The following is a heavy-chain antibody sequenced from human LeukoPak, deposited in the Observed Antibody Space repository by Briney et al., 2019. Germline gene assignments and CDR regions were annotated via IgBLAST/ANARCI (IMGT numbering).Heavy chain of an antibody. Sequence: ASVKFSCRASGYTFTGYYMHWVRQAPGQGLEWMGWISAYNGNTNYAQKLQGRVTMTTDTSTSTAYMELRSLRSDDTAVYYCARDVKQLVPPDYWGQGTLVTVSS. CDR3: ARDVKQLVPPDY. J-gene: IGHJ4*02. CDR1: GYTFTGYY. CDR2: ISAYNGNT. V-gene: IGHV1-18*04. D-gene: IGHD6-6*01.